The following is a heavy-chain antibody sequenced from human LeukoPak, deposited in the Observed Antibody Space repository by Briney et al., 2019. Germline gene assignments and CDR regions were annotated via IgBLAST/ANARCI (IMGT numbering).Heavy chain of an antibody. V-gene: IGHV1-18*01. CDR3: ARDIAVAGIDYFYYYYMDV. CDR2: ISAYNGNT. D-gene: IGHD6-19*01. CDR1: GGTFSSYA. Sequence: GATVKVSCKASGGTFSSYAISWVRQAPGQGLEWMGWISAYNGNTNYAQKLQGRVTMTTDTSTSTAYMELRSLRSDDTAVYYCARDIAVAGIDYFYYYYMDVWGKGTTVTVSS. J-gene: IGHJ6*03.